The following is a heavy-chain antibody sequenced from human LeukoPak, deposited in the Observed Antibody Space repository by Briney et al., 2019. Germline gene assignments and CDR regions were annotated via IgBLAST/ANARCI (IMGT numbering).Heavy chain of an antibody. V-gene: IGHV3-23*01. CDR2: ISSTGGTT. J-gene: IGHJ4*02. CDR3: AKAGYYDSSGYPLDY. D-gene: IGHD3-22*01. Sequence: GGSLRLSCAASGFTFSSYEMNWVRQAPGKGLEWVSSISSTGGTTYYADSVKGRFTISRDNSKNTLYLQMNSLRAEDTAVYYCAKAGYYDSSGYPLDYWGQGTLVTVSS. CDR1: GFTFSSYE.